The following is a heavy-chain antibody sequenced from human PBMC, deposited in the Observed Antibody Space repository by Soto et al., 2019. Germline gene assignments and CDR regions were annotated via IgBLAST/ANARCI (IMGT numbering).Heavy chain of an antibody. D-gene: IGHD3-10*01. CDR1: GFTFSSYA. CDR3: AKDRAPRSGNDAFDI. Sequence: GGSLRLSCAASGFTFSSYAMSWVRQAPGKGLEWVSAISGSGGSTYYADSVKGRFTISRDNSKNTLYLQMNSLRAEDTAVYYSAKDRAPRSGNDAFDIWGQGTMVTVSS. CDR2: ISGSGGST. V-gene: IGHV3-23*01. J-gene: IGHJ3*02.